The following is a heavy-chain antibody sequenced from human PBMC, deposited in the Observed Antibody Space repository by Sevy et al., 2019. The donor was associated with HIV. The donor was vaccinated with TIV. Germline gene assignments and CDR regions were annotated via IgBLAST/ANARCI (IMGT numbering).Heavy chain of an antibody. Sequence: GGSLRLSCEASGFSISRYWMSWVRQAPGKGLEWVANIKEDGSMIYYVDSVKGRFTISRDNAKNSVYLQMTSLRAEDAALYYCVRAIGAAGSYWGQGTLVTVSS. CDR3: VRAIGAAGSY. J-gene: IGHJ4*02. V-gene: IGHV3-7*01. CDR1: GFSISRYW. CDR2: IKEDGSMI. D-gene: IGHD6-13*01.